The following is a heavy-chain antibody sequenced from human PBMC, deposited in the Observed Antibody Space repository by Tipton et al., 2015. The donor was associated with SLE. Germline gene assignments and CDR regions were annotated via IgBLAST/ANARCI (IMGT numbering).Heavy chain of an antibody. V-gene: IGHV4-59*01. J-gene: IGHJ3*02. CDR3: AREPGQGIHDAFDI. CDR2: TYYSGST. CDR1: GGSISSYY. D-gene: IGHD6-13*01. Sequence: LRLSCIVSGGSISSYYWSWIRQPPGKGLEWFGYTYYSGSTHYNPSLKSRVTISVDTSKNQFSLKLSSVTAADTAVYYCAREPGQGIHDAFDIWGQGTMVTVSS.